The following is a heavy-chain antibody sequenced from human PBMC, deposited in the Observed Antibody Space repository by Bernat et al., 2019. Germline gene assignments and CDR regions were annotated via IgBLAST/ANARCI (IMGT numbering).Heavy chain of an antibody. J-gene: IGHJ4*02. D-gene: IGHD5/OR15-5a*01. CDR3: VRSVSGAAGFFDY. Sequence: EVKLVESGGGLIQPGGSLSLSDAASGFTFSGDWMHWVRQVQGKGLVWVSRIKGDGTITDYADSVKGRFTISRDNAKNTLDLQMNSLRVEDTAVYYCVRSVSGAAGFFDYWGPGSLVTVSS. V-gene: IGHV3-74*01. CDR1: GFTFSGDW. CDR2: IKGDGTIT.